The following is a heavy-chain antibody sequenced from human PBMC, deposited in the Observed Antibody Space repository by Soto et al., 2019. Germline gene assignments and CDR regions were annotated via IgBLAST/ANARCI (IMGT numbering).Heavy chain of an antibody. CDR2: IYYSGST. CDR3: ATTDSSSSAFDI. Sequence: SETLSLTCTVSGGSLSSYYWSWIRQPPGKGLEWIGYIYYSGSTNYNPSLKSRVTISVDTSKNQFSLKLSSVTAADTAVYYCATTDSSSSAFDIWGQGTMVTVSS. J-gene: IGHJ3*02. D-gene: IGHD6-13*01. V-gene: IGHV4-59*01. CDR1: GGSLSSYY.